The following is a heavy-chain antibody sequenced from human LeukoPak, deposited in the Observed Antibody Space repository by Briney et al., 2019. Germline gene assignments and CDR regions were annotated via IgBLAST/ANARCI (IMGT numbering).Heavy chain of an antibody. V-gene: IGHV3-23*01. CDR2: VNDNGAAT. CDR1: GFTFSNYA. D-gene: IGHD3-16*01. Sequence: GGSLRLSCAASGFTFSNYAMGWVRQAPGKGLKWVATVNDNGAATYYADSVKGRFTISRDNSYNTVSLQMNGLRDEDTGVYYCAKGLKTGVGPYMGYHYYMDVWGKGATVTVSS. J-gene: IGHJ6*03. CDR3: AKGLKTGVGPYMGYHYYMDV.